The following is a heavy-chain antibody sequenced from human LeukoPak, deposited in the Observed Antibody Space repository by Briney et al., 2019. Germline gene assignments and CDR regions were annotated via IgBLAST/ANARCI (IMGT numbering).Heavy chain of an antibody. Sequence: PGGSLRLSCAASGFAFGTYSMNWVRQAPGQGLEWVSFISRSSNYKYYTDSVTGRFTISRDKAKNSLYLQMNRLRAEDTAVYYCARGRRSCNSVSCHPGWFDPWGQGTLVTVSS. CDR1: GFAFGTYS. J-gene: IGHJ5*02. V-gene: IGHV3-21*01. CDR3: ARGRRSCNSVSCHPGWFDP. D-gene: IGHD2/OR15-2a*01. CDR2: ISRSSNYK.